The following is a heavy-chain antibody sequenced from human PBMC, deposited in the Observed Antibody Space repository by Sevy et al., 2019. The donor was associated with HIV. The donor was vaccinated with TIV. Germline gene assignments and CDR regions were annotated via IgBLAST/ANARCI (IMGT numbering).Heavy chain of an antibody. CDR3: ARAPPVRSGDDSLNWFDP. CDR1: GGSISAYH. Sequence: SETLSLTCTVSGGSISAYHWSWIRQPPGKGLEYIGYIHYNGTTNYNPSLKSRVTISVDASKNQFSLKLSSVTAADRALYYCARAPPVRSGDDSLNWFDPWGQGTLVTVSS. V-gene: IGHV4-59*01. CDR2: IHYNGTT. D-gene: IGHD5-12*01. J-gene: IGHJ5*02.